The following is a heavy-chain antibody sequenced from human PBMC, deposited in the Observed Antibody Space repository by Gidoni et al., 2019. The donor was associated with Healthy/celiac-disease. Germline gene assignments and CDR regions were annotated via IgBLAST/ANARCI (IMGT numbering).Heavy chain of an antibody. V-gene: IGHV4-30-4*01. J-gene: IGHJ4*02. Sequence: QVQLQASGPGLVKPSQTLSLTCTVSGGSISSGDYSWSWIRQPPGKGLEWIGYIYYSWSNYYNPSLKSRVTISVDTSKNQFSLKLSSVTAADTAVYDCARDPWGYYYDSSLWGQGTLVTVSS. CDR2: IYYSWSN. D-gene: IGHD3-22*01. CDR1: GGSISSGDYS. CDR3: ARDPWGYYYDSSL.